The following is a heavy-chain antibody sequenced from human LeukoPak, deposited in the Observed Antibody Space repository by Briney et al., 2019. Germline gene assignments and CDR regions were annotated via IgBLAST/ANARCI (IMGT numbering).Heavy chain of an antibody. CDR3: AKRGAGSHRYLSFDF. J-gene: IGHJ4*02. CDR1: GGSISSGSYD. D-gene: IGHD6-13*01. V-gene: IGHV4-39*01. Sequence: PSETLSLTCTVSGGSISSGSYDWGWPRQPPGKGLEWIGNIYSSANTYYNPSLKSRVTISVDTSKNTSSLELSSVTAADTAVYYCAKRGAGSHRYLSFDFWGQGTLVTVSS. CDR2: IYSSANT.